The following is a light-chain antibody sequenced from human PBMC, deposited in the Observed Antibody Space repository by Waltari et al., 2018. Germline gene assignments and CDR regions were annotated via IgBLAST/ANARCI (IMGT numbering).Light chain of an antibody. V-gene: IGLV2-14*01. J-gene: IGLJ2*01. CDR1: SSDVGAYNY. CDR2: QVS. CDR3: SSYTTSGTVV. Sequence: QSALTQPASVSGSPGQSITIPCTGTSSDVGAYNYVSWDQHHPGKAPKIMIYQVSNRPSGGSNRLSGCKSGNTSSLAISGLQAEDEGDYYCSSYTTSGTVVFGGGTKVTVL.